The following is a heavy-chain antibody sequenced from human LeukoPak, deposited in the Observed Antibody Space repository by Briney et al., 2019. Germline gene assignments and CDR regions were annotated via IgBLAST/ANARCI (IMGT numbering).Heavy chain of an antibody. Sequence: GGSLTLSCAASGFTFSSYAMIYVRQAPGKGREGFSTISGRGGSTYYADSVKGRFTISRDNSQNTLYLQMNSLRADDTALYYCAKRTDSSSGWYYFHYWGQGTLVTVSS. D-gene: IGHD6-19*01. V-gene: IGHV3-23*01. CDR1: GFTFSSYA. CDR3: AKRTDSSSGWYYFHY. J-gene: IGHJ4*02. CDR2: ISGRGGST.